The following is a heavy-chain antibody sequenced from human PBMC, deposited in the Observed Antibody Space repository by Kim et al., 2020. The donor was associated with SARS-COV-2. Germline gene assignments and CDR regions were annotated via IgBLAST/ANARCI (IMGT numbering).Heavy chain of an antibody. Sequence: GRFTISRDNAKNSLYLQMNSLRAEDTAVYYCARDIVVVVAATTDYYGMDVWGQGTTVTVSS. D-gene: IGHD2-15*01. J-gene: IGHJ6*02. CDR3: ARDIVVVVAATTDYYGMDV. V-gene: IGHV3-11*06.